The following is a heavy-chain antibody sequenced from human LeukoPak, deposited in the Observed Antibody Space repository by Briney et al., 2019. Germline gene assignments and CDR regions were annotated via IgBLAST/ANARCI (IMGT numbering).Heavy chain of an antibody. CDR1: GYNFPSYG. CDR2: VSVYNGNT. J-gene: IGHJ3*02. CDR3: ARDSMPGAFDI. V-gene: IGHV1-18*01. Sequence: ASVKVSCKASGYNFPSYGITWVRQAPGQGLEWMGWVSVYNGNTNYARRLQGRVTMTTDTSTSTAFMELRSLRSDDTAVYYCARDSMPGAFDIWGQGTMVTVSS. D-gene: IGHD2-2*01.